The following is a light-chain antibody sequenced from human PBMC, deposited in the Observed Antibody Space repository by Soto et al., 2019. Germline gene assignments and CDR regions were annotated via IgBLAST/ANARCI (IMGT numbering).Light chain of an antibody. V-gene: IGKV1-5*01. J-gene: IGKJ1*01. CDR2: DAS. Sequence: DIHMAQSPSTLSASWGDIVTITFRAIQSISTWFAWYQQKPLKSPKLLIYDASSLESGVPSRFSGSGSGTEFTLTISSLQPDDFAAYYCQQYKSFPFGQGTKV. CDR1: QSISTW. CDR3: QQYKSFP.